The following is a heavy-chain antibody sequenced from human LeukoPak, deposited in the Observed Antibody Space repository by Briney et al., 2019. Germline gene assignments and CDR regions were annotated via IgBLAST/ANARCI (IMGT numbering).Heavy chain of an antibody. Sequence: ASVKVSCKASGYTFTGYYMHWVRQAPGQGLEWMGWINPNSGGTNYAQKFQGRVTMTRDTSISTAYMEPSRLRSDDTAVYYCAREGKHIAAAGKTYNWFDPWGQGTLVTVSS. J-gene: IGHJ5*02. V-gene: IGHV1-2*02. CDR1: GYTFTGYY. CDR3: AREGKHIAAAGKTYNWFDP. CDR2: INPNSGGT. D-gene: IGHD6-13*01.